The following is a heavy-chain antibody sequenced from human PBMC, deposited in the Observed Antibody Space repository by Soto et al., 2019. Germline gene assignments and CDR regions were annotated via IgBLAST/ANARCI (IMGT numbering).Heavy chain of an antibody. V-gene: IGHV3-23*01. D-gene: IGHD6-19*01. Sequence: PGGSLRLSCAASAFTFNTYGVSWVRQAPGKGLERVSTVTITGGSAYYADSVQGRFSISRDRSNYTVSLLLSSLRVDDTAIYYCAKQSSPEGWFDPWGQGTLVTVSS. J-gene: IGHJ5*02. CDR3: AKQSSPEGWFDP. CDR1: AFTFNTYG. CDR2: VTITGGSA.